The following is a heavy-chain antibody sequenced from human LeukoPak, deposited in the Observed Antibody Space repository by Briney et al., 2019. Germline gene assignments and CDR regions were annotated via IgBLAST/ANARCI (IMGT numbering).Heavy chain of an antibody. CDR2: VYNTGRT. J-gene: IGHJ4*02. CDR3: ARAVGDSGYGRYFDY. Sequence: SETLSLTCTVSGGSISSYFWSWIRQPPGKGLERIGNVYNTGRTNYNPSLESRVTISVDTSKNQFSLRLSSVSAADTAVYYCARAVGDSGYGRYFDYWGQGTLVAVSS. D-gene: IGHD5-12*01. CDR1: GGSISSYF. V-gene: IGHV4-59*01.